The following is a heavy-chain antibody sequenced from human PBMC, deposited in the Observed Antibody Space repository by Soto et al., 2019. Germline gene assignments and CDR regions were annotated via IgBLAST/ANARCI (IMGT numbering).Heavy chain of an antibody. CDR1: GGSISSGGYY. D-gene: IGHD3-3*01. CDR2: IYYSGST. J-gene: IGHJ6*02. V-gene: IGHV4-31*03. Sequence: PSETLSLTCTVSGGSISSGGYYWSWIRQHPGKGLEWIGYIYYSGSTYYNPSLKSRVTISVDTSKNQFSLKLSSVTAADTAVYYCARDSSNYDFWSGYHYGMDVWGQGTTVTVSS. CDR3: ARDSSNYDFWSGYHYGMDV.